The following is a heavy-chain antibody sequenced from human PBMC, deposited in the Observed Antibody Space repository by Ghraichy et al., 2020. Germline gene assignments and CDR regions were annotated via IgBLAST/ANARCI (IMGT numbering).Heavy chain of an antibody. J-gene: IGHJ5*02. CDR3: ARGYYDFWSGYYPPRNWFDP. Sequence: SETLSLTCAVYGGSFSGYYWSWIRQPPGKGLEWIGEINHSGSTNYNPSLKSRVTISVDTSKNQFSLKLSSVTAADTAVYYCARGYYDFWSGYYPPRNWFDPWGQGTLVTVSS. CDR2: INHSGST. CDR1: GGSFSGYY. D-gene: IGHD3-3*01. V-gene: IGHV4-34*01.